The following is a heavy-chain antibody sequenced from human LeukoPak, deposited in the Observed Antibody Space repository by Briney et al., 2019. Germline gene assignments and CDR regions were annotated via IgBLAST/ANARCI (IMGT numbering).Heavy chain of an antibody. CDR3: ARVGSTSLLFDY. J-gene: IGHJ4*02. CDR2: MNPNSGNT. V-gene: IGHV1-8*01. CDR1: GYTFTSYD. D-gene: IGHD2-2*01. Sequence: ASVKVSCKASGYTFTSYDINWVRQATGQGLEWMGWMNPNSGNTGYAQKFQGRVTMTRDTSISTAYMELSRLRSDDTAVYYCARVGSTSLLFDYWGQGTLVTVSS.